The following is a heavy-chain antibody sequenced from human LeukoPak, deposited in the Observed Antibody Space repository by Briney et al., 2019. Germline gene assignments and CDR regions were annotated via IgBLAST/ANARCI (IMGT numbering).Heavy chain of an antibody. Sequence: GGSLRLSCAASGFTFDDYAMHWVRQAPGKGLGWVSLISWDGGSTYYADSVKGRFTISRDNSKNSLYLQMNSLRAEDTALYYCAKGVRGATSGAIDYWGQGTLVTVSS. CDR1: GFTFDDYA. CDR3: AKGVRGATSGAIDY. D-gene: IGHD1-26*01. CDR2: ISWDGGST. V-gene: IGHV3-43D*03. J-gene: IGHJ4*02.